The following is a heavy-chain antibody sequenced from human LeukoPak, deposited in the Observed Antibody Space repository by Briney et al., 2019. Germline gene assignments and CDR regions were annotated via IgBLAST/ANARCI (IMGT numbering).Heavy chain of an antibody. D-gene: IGHD2/OR15-2a*01. J-gene: IGHJ4*02. Sequence: PGGSLRLSCAASGFTFSSYAMHWVRQAPGKGLEWVAVISYDGSNKYYADSVKGRFTISRDNSKNTLYLQMNSLRAEDTAVYYCARGIYSFDYWGQGTLSPSPQ. CDR1: GFTFSSYA. V-gene: IGHV3-30*04. CDR2: ISYDGSNK. CDR3: ARGIYSFDY.